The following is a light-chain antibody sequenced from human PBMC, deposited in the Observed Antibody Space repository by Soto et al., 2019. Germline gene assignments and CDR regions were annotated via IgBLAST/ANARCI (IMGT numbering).Light chain of an antibody. Sequence: DIQMTQSPSTLSASVGDTVIVTCRASQSVSGWLAWYQQKPGEAPKLLIYAASSLQSGVPSRFSGSGSGTDFTLTISSLQSEDFAVYYCQQYNNWPQTFGQGTKVDIK. V-gene: IGKV1-5*01. CDR2: AAS. CDR3: QQYNNWPQT. J-gene: IGKJ1*01. CDR1: QSVSGW.